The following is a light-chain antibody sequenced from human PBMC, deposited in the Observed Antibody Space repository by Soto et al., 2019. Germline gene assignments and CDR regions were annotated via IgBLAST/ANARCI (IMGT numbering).Light chain of an antibody. J-gene: IGKJ4*01. CDR1: QSVTTY. CDR3: QQGNYWPFT. V-gene: IGKV3-11*01. Sequence: EIVLTQSPATLSLSPGERATLSCRASQSVTTYLAWYQQKPGQAPRLLIYDASNRATGIPARFSVSGSGTDFTPTNSSLEPEDFAVYYCQQGNYWPFTFGGGTKVEVK. CDR2: DAS.